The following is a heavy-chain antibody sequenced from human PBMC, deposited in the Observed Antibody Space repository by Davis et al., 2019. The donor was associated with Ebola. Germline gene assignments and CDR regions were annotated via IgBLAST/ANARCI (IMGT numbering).Heavy chain of an antibody. CDR2: IYYSGST. D-gene: IGHD3-22*01. J-gene: IGHJ2*01. CDR3: AGTGVVVITTDWYFDL. V-gene: IGHV4-59*01. Sequence: PSETLSLTCTVSGGSISSYYWSWIRQHPGKGLEWIGYIYYSGSTNYNPSLKSRVTISVDTSKNQFSLKLSSVTAADTAVYYCAGTGVVVITTDWYFDLWGRGTLVTVSS. CDR1: GGSISSYY.